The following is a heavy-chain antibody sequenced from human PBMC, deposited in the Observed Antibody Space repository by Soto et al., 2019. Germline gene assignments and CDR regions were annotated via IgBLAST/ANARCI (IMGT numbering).Heavy chain of an antibody. Sequence: SETLSLTCTVSGVSISRFGYSWTWIRQHPGKGLEWIGNIYYSGSSYYNPSLKSRATISIDTSKDQFSLRLGSVTAADTAVYYCARVEGSSYYFRHDCWGRGTLVTVSS. CDR3: ARVEGSSYYFRHDC. D-gene: IGHD1-26*01. V-gene: IGHV4-31*03. J-gene: IGHJ4*02. CDR1: GVSISRFGYS. CDR2: IYYSGSS.